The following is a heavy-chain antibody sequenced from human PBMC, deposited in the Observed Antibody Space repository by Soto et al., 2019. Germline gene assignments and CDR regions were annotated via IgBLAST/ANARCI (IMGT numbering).Heavy chain of an antibody. CDR3: TRHLRSLPDYYYYMDV. CDR2: IYPGDSDT. Sequence: PGESLKISCKGSGYSFTSYWIGWVRQMPGKGLEWMGIIYPGDSDTRYSPSFQGQVTISADKSISTAYLQWSSLKASDTAMYYCTRHLRSLPDYYYYMDVWGKGTTVTVSS. V-gene: IGHV5-51*01. D-gene: IGHD3-10*01. J-gene: IGHJ6*03. CDR1: GYSFTSYW.